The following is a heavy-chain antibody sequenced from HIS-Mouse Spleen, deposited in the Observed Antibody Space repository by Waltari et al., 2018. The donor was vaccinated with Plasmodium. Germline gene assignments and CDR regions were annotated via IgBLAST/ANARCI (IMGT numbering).Heavy chain of an antibody. CDR2: IKQDGSEK. Sequence: EVQLVESGGGLVQPGRSLRLSCAASGFTFSRYWMSWVRQAPGKGLEWVANIKQDGSEKYYVDSVKGRFTISRDNAKNSLYLQMNSLRAEDTAVYYCASSWYWYFDLWGRGTLVTVSS. V-gene: IGHV3-7*01. J-gene: IGHJ2*01. CDR1: GFTFSRYW. D-gene: IGHD6-13*01. CDR3: ASSWYWYFDL.